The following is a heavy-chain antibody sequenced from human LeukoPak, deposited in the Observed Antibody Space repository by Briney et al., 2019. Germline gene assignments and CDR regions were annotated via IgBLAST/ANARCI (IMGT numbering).Heavy chain of an antibody. J-gene: IGHJ4*02. Sequence: PSETLSLTCAVYGGSFSGYYWSWIRQPPGKGLEWIGEINHSGSTNYNPSLKSRVTISVDTSKNQFSLKLSSVTAADTAVYYCAGYNLLRGVDYWGQGTLVTVSS. V-gene: IGHV4-34*01. D-gene: IGHD1-14*01. CDR3: AGYNLLRGVDY. CDR1: GGSFSGYY. CDR2: INHSGST.